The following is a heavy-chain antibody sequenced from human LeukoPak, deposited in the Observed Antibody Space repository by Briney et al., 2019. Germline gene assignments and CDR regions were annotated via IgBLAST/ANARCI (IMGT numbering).Heavy chain of an antibody. CDR1: GFTFSDYY. J-gene: IGHJ5*02. D-gene: IGHD2-2*01. CDR2: ISSSSSYT. Sequence: GGSLRLSCAASGFTFSDYYMSWIRQAPGKGLEWVSYISSSSSYTNYADSVKGRFTISRDNAKNSLYLQMNSLRAEDTAVYYCAREGCSSTSCRPYNWFDPWGQGTLVTVSS. CDR3: AREGCSSTSCRPYNWFDP. V-gene: IGHV3-11*06.